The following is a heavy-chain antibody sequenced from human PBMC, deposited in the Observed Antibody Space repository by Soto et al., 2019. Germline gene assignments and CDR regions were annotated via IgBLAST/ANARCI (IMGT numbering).Heavy chain of an antibody. CDR2: LSTSGGTI. Sequence: VESGGGSVQPGGSLRLSCAASGFSINNFEVNWVRQAPGKGLQWIAYLSTSGGTIYYADSVKGRFIISRDDANNSAHLQMNSLRAEDTAVYYCARARRMLPAPAKSFGLDVWGQGTTVSVTS. J-gene: IGHJ6*02. D-gene: IGHD3-10*02. CDR3: ARARRMLPAPAKSFGLDV. V-gene: IGHV3-48*03. CDR1: GFSINNFE.